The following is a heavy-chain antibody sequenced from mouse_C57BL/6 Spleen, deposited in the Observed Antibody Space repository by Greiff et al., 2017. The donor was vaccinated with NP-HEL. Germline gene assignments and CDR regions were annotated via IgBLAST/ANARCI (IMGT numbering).Heavy chain of an antibody. CDR2: IDPENGDT. J-gene: IGHJ3*01. CDR3: TTLYYYGSSARFAY. D-gene: IGHD1-1*01. V-gene: IGHV14-4*01. Sequence: EVQLQQSGAELVRPGASVKLSCTASGFNIKDDYMHWVKQRPEQGLEWIGWIDPENGDTEYASKFQGKATITADTSSNTAYLQLSSLTSEDTAVYYCTTLYYYGSSARFAYWGQGTLVTVSA. CDR1: GFNIKDDY.